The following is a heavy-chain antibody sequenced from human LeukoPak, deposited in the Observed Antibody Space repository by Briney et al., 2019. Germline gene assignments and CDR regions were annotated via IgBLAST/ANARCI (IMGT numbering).Heavy chain of an antibody. J-gene: IGHJ4*02. Sequence: SETLSLTRAVSGGSISRSTYYWDWIRQPPGKGLEWIGSIYYSGSTYYNPSLKSRVTISVDTSKNQFSLKLSSVTAADTAVYYCARRDWGQYYFDYWGQGTLVTVST. D-gene: IGHD7-27*01. V-gene: IGHV4-39*01. CDR1: GGSISRSTYY. CDR3: ARRDWGQYYFDY. CDR2: IYYSGST.